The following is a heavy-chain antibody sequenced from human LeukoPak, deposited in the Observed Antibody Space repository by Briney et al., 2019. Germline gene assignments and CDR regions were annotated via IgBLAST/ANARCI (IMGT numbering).Heavy chain of an antibody. J-gene: IGHJ4*02. CDR2: ISPNSDYI. D-gene: IGHD4-17*01. CDR1: GFTFSTFT. Sequence: GGSLRLSCAASGFTFSTFTMNWARQAPGKGLELVSSISPNSDYIYYAASVKGRFTISRDNSKNTLYLQMNSLRAEDTAVYYCARNDYGDYGRPFFYWGQGTLVTVSS. V-gene: IGHV3-21*01. CDR3: ARNDYGDYGRPFFY.